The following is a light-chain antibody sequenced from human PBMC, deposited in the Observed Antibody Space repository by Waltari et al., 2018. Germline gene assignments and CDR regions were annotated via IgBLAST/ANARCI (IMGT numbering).Light chain of an antibody. Sequence: SCRASQSVGTYLAWSQQRPGQSPRLLIYDAANTATGIPARFTGSGSETDFTLTISSLQPEDFAVYYCQQRRNWPLTFGGGTRVQI. CDR1: QSVGTY. V-gene: IGKV3-11*01. CDR2: DAA. J-gene: IGKJ4*01. CDR3: QQRRNWPLT.